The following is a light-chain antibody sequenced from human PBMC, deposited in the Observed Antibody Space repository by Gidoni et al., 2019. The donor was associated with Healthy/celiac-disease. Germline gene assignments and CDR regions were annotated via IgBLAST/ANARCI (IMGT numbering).Light chain of an antibody. J-gene: IGKJ1*01. V-gene: IGKV4-1*01. CDR2: GAS. CDR3: QQYYSTPQT. Sequence: DIVMTQSPDSLAVSLGERATINCKSRQSVLYSYNNKNYLAWYQQKPGQTPKLLIYGASTRESGVPDRFSGSGSGTDFTRTISSLQAEDGAVYYCQQYYSTPQTFGQGTKVEIK. CDR1: QSVLYSYNNKNY.